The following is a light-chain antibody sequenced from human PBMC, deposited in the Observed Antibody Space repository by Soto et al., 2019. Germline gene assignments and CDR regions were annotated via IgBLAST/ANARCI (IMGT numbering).Light chain of an antibody. Sequence: QSVLTQPPSVSGAPGQRVTTSCTGSSSNIGAGYEVHWYQQLPGTAPKLLIYGNNNRPSGVPDRFSGSKSGTSASLAITGLQAEDEADYYCQSYDSSLSALYVFGTGTKVTVL. CDR1: SSNIGAGYE. CDR2: GNN. J-gene: IGLJ1*01. CDR3: QSYDSSLSALYV. V-gene: IGLV1-40*01.